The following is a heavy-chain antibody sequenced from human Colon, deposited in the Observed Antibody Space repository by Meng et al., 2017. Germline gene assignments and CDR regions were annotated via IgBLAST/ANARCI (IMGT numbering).Heavy chain of an antibody. CDR1: GGAISGDGYQ. J-gene: IGHJ5*02. V-gene: IGHV4-31*11. D-gene: IGHD3-10*01. CDR2: VHDSGDT. CDR3: ARDPSNRGAFFDP. Sequence: VQLEASGPGRVKPSPTLCLTCALSGGAISGDGYQWSWIRQHPGKGLEWIGYVHDSGDTYYKSSRKSRITISIDTSENQFSLKLKSVTAADTAVYYCARDPSNRGAFFDPWGQGTLVTVSS.